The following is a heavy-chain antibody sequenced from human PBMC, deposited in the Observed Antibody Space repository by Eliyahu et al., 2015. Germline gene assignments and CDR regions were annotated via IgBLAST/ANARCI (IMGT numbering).Heavy chain of an antibody. D-gene: IGHD6-6*01. Sequence: EVQLVESGGGLVQPGXSLXLSCAAXXFTXSSXWMHWXRQAPGKGLVWXSRIYTDESSTTYTDSVKGRFTISRDNAKNTLYLQMNSLRAEDTAVYYCAREYTSSSGRVYDYWGQGTLVTVSS. J-gene: IGHJ4*02. CDR1: XFTXSSXW. CDR3: AREYTSSSGRVYDY. CDR2: IYTDESST. V-gene: IGHV3-74*01.